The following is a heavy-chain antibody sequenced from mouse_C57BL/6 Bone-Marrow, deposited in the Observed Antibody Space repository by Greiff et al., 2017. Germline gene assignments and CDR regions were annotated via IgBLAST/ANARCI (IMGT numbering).Heavy chain of an antibody. J-gene: IGHJ1*03. Sequence: VQLQQPGAELVKPGASVKLSCKASGYTFTSYWMHWVKQRPGQGLEWIGMIHPTSGSTNYNEKFKSKATLTVDKSSSTAYMQLSSLTSEDSAVYVCARGGWEYGIHWWCAVWGTGTPVTVS. CDR1: GYTFTSYW. D-gene: IGHD1-2*01. CDR2: IHPTSGST. V-gene: IGHV1-64*01. CDR3: ARGGWEYGIHWWCAV.